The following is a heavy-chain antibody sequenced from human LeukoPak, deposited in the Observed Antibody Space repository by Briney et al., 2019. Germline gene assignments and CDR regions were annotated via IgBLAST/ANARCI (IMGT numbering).Heavy chain of an antibody. CDR3: ARGPSLVVVAATNWFDP. Sequence: PSQTLSLTCTVSGGSISSGDYYWSWIRQPPGKGLEWIVYIYYSGDTYSNPSLKSRVTISVDTSKNQFSLKLSSVTAADTAVYYCARGPSLVVVAATNWFDPWGQGTLVTVSS. J-gene: IGHJ5*02. CDR1: GGSISSGDYY. D-gene: IGHD2-15*01. V-gene: IGHV4-30-4*01. CDR2: IYYSGDT.